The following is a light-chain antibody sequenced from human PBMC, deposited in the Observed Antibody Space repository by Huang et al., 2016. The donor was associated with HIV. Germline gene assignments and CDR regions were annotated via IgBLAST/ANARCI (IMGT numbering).Light chain of an antibody. CDR3: MQGKHWPRLT. Sequence: DVVMTQSPLSLAVTLGQPASISCRSSQGLVHSDGNTYLNWFHQRPGQSPRRLIYKIANRDAGVPDRFSGSGSGTDFTLKINRVEAEDVGVYYCMQGKHWPRLTFGGGTKVEIK. CDR1: QGLVHSDGNTY. J-gene: IGKJ4*01. CDR2: KIA. V-gene: IGKV2-30*02.